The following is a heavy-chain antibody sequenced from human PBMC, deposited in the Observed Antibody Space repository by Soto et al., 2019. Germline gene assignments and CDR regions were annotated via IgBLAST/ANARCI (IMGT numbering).Heavy chain of an antibody. Sequence: EVQLVESGGGVVRPGGSLRLSCAASGFTFDDYGMSWVRQAPGKGLEWVSAISWNGGGTNYADFVKGRFTISRDNAKNSLYLKMNSLRAEDTALYYCARDTSSGYLVDYWGQGTLVTVSS. CDR2: ISWNGGGT. V-gene: IGHV3-20*04. J-gene: IGHJ4*02. CDR1: GFTFDDYG. D-gene: IGHD3-22*01. CDR3: ARDTSSGYLVDY.